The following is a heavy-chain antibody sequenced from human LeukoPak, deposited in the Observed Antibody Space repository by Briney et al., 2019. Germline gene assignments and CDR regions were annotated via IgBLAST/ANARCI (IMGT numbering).Heavy chain of an antibody. J-gene: IGHJ3*02. D-gene: IGHD3-10*01. V-gene: IGHV1-24*01. CDR2: FDPEDGET. Sequence: GASVKVSCKVSGYTLTELSMHWVRQAPGKGLEWMGGFDPEDGETIYAQKFQGRVTMTEDTSTDTAYMEPSSLRSEDTAVYYCATGYGSGSYYDAFDIWGQGTMVTVSS. CDR3: ATGYGSGSYYDAFDI. CDR1: GYTLTELS.